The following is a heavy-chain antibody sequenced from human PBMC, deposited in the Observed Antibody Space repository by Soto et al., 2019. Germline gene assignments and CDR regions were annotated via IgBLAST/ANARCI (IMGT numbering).Heavy chain of an antibody. CDR1: VFTFDDFA. CDR3: VKDIGASGAYWCFDL. D-gene: IGHD2-8*02. Sequence: GGSLRLSCAASVFTFDDFAMHLVRHAPGKGLEWVSGINWNSGDIDYADSVMGRFTISGDKAKKALYRQMNSLRAEAAAFYYCVKDIGASGAYWCFDLWCRGTVVTVAS. V-gene: IGHV3-9*01. CDR2: INWNSGDI. J-gene: IGHJ2*01.